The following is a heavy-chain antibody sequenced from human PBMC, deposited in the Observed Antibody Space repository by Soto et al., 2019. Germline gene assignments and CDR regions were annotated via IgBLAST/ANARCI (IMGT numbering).Heavy chain of an antibody. J-gene: IGHJ6*02. CDR1: GFTFSSYG. CDR3: AKDRYSGSYPIYYYGMDV. Sequence: PGGSLRLSCAASGFTFSSYGMHWVRQAPGKGLEWVAVISYDGSNKYYADSVKGRFTISRDNSKNTLYLQMNSLRAEDTAVYYCAKDRYSGSYPIYYYGMDVWGQGTTVTVSS. CDR2: ISYDGSNK. D-gene: IGHD1-26*01. V-gene: IGHV3-30*18.